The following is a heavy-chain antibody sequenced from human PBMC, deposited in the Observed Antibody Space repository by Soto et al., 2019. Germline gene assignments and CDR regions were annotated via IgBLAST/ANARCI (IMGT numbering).Heavy chain of an antibody. Sequence: GSVKISCKGSGYRFTSYWIGWVRQMPGKGLEWMGIIYPGDSDTRYSPSFQGQVTISADKSISTAYLQWSSLKASDTAIYYCARTAAAGKYYYGVDVWGQGTTVTVSS. CDR3: ARTAAAGKYYYGVDV. V-gene: IGHV5-51*01. D-gene: IGHD6-13*01. CDR1: GYRFTSYW. CDR2: IYPGDSDT. J-gene: IGHJ6*02.